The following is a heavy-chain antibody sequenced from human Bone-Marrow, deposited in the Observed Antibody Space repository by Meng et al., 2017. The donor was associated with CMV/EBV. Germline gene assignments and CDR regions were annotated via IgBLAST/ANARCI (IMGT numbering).Heavy chain of an antibody. V-gene: IGHV1-69*05. CDR3: ARVQPTVVTQGDDAFDI. D-gene: IGHD4-23*01. CDR2: IIPIFGTA. Sequence: SVKVSCKASGYTFTGYYMHWVRQAPGQGLEWMGGIIPIFGTANYAQKFQGRVTITTDESTSTAYMELSSLRSEDTAVYYCARVQPTVVTQGDDAFDIWGQGTMVTVSS. CDR1: GYTFTGYY. J-gene: IGHJ3*02.